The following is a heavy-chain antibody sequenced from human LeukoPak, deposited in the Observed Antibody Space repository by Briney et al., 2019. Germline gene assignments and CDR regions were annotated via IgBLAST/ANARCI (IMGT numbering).Heavy chain of an antibody. Sequence: GGSLRLSCAASGFTFSSYTMNWVRQAPGKRLEWVSSISSSSSYIYYADSVKGRFTISRDNAKNSLSLQMNSLRAEDTAVYYCASDYYYDSSGFFYDWGRGTPVTVSS. CDR2: ISSSSSYI. D-gene: IGHD3-22*01. CDR3: ASDYYYDSSGFFYD. CDR1: GFTFSSYT. V-gene: IGHV3-21*01. J-gene: IGHJ4*02.